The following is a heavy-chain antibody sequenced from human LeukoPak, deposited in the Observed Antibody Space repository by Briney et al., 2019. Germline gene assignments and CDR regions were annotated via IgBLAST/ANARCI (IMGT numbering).Heavy chain of an antibody. V-gene: IGHV3-48*03. D-gene: IGHD3-9*01. CDR2: ISSSGSTI. CDR3: ARAGKGLRYFDWPSSDY. J-gene: IGHJ4*02. CDR1: GFTFSSYE. Sequence: PGGSLRLSCAASGFTFSSYEMNWVRQAPGKGLEWVSYISSSGSTIYYADSVKGRFTISRDNAKNSLYLQMNSLRAEDTAVYYCARAGKGLRYFDWPSSDYWGQGTLVTVSS.